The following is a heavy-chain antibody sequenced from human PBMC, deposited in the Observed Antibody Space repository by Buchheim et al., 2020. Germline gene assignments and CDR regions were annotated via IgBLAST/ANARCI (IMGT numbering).Heavy chain of an antibody. D-gene: IGHD6-6*01. CDR3: ARDIEYSSSRLRVYYYYGMDV. J-gene: IGHJ6*02. V-gene: IGHV3-33*01. Sequence: QVQLVESGGGVVQPGRSLRLSCAASGFTFSSYGMYWVRQAPGKGLEWVAVIWYDGSNKYYADSVKGRFTISRDNSKNTLYLQMNSLRAEDTAVYYCARDIEYSSSRLRVYYYYGMDVWGQGTT. CDR1: GFTFSSYG. CDR2: IWYDGSNK.